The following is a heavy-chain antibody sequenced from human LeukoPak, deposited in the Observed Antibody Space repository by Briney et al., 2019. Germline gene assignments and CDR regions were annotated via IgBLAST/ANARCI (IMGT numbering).Heavy chain of an antibody. CDR3: ATDSCSGGSCYGMDV. V-gene: IGHV1-24*01. Sequence: ASVKVSCKVSGYTLTELSMHWVRQAPGKGLEWMGGFDPEDGETIYAQKFQGRVTMTEDTSTDTAFMELSSLRSEDTAVYYCATDSCSGGSCYGMDVWGQGTTVTVSS. CDR2: FDPEDGET. D-gene: IGHD2-15*01. J-gene: IGHJ6*02. CDR1: GYTLTELS.